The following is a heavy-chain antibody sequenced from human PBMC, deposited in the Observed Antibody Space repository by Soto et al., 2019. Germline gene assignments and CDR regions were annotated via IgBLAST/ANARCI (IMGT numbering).Heavy chain of an antibody. CDR3: ARLYDCSGGSCLAGDAFDI. CDR1: GFTFSSYG. D-gene: IGHD2-15*01. Sequence: GGSLRLSCAASGFTFSSYGMHWVRQAPGKGLEWVAVIWYDGSNKYYADCVKGRFTISRDNSKNKLYLQMNSLGAEDMAVYYCARLYDCSGGSCLAGDAFDIWGQGTMVTVSS. J-gene: IGHJ3*02. V-gene: IGHV3-33*01. CDR2: IWYDGSNK.